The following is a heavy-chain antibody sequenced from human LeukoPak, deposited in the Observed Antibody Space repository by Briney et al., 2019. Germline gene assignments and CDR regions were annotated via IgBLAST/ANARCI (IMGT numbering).Heavy chain of an antibody. CDR1: GGTFSSYA. CDR2: IIPILGIA. Sequence: SVKVSCKASGGTFSSYAISWVRQAPGQGLEWMGRIIPILGIANYAQKFQGRVTITADKSTSTAYMELSSLRSEDTAVYYCARDPPEGGSPEAWWFDPWGQGTLVTVSS. V-gene: IGHV1-69*04. CDR3: ARDPPEGGSPEAWWFDP. J-gene: IGHJ5*02. D-gene: IGHD1-26*01.